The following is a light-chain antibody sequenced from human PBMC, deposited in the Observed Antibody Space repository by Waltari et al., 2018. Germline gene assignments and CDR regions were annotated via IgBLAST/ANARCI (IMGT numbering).Light chain of an antibody. J-gene: IGKJ1*01. CDR2: AAS. Sequence: DIQMTQSPSSLSASVGDRVTVTCRASQGINKELTWYQQKPGKAPTLLIYAASNLQTGVSSRFSGSGSGTDFTLIINSLQPEDVATYYCQQDYTTPWTFGQGTRVEIK. CDR3: QQDYTTPWT. CDR1: QGINKE. V-gene: IGKV1-27*01.